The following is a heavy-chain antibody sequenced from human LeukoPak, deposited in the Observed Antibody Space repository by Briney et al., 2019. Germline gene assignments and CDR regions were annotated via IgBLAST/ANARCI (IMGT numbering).Heavy chain of an antibody. Sequence: GGSLRLSCAASGFTFSSYGMHWVRQAPGKGLEWVAVISYDGSNKYYADSVKGRFTISRDNSKNTLYLQMNSLRAEDTAVYYCVREEYSSSSADYWGQGTLVTVSS. CDR2: ISYDGSNK. D-gene: IGHD6-6*01. J-gene: IGHJ4*02. V-gene: IGHV3-30*03. CDR1: GFTFSSYG. CDR3: VREEYSSSSADY.